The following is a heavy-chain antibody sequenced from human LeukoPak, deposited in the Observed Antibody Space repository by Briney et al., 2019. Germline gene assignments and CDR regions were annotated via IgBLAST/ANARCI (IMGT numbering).Heavy chain of an antibody. V-gene: IGHV3-7*04. Sequence: GSLRLSCAASGFSFSSDWMSWVRQAPGKGLEWVANINQDGSEKYYVDSVKGRFTISRDNAKNSLSLHMNSLRAEDTAVYYCARVYSDAFDHWGQGTLVTVSS. D-gene: IGHD5-18*01. CDR2: INQDGSEK. CDR3: ARVYSDAFDH. CDR1: GFSFSSDW. J-gene: IGHJ4*02.